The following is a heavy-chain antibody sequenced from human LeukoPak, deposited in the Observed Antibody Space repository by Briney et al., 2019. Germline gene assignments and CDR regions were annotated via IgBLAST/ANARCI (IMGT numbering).Heavy chain of an antibody. CDR2: ISGSGGRT. CDR3: AKDLRQGATAGTYGMDV. CDR1: GFTFRSYT. Sequence: PAGGSLRLSCAASGFTFRSYTMTWVRQAPGKGLEWVSGISGSGGRTYYADSVKGRLTISRDTSKNTLYLQMNSLKAEDTAVYYCAKDLRQGATAGTYGMDVWGQRTTVTVS. J-gene: IGHJ6*01. D-gene: IGHD6-13*01. V-gene: IGHV3-23*01.